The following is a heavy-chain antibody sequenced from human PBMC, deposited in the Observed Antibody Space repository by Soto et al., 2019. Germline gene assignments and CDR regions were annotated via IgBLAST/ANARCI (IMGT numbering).Heavy chain of an antibody. D-gene: IGHD5-18*01. V-gene: IGHV2-5*01. Sequence: QITLKESGLTLVRATQTLTLTCTFSGFSLSGGGVGVGWIRQPPGKALEWVALIYWNDDKRYSPSLRNRLTITKDSSKNQVVLTVTDMDPEDTATYYCAHKMDTVDWFGPWGRGTLVTVSS. CDR1: GFSLSGGGVG. CDR3: AHKMDTVDWFGP. J-gene: IGHJ5*02. CDR2: IYWNDDK.